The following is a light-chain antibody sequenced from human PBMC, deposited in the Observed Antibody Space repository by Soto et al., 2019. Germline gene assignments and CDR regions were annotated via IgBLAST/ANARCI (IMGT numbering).Light chain of an antibody. CDR3: QQYERPPFA. V-gene: IGKV3-20*01. CDR2: GAS. Sequence: EIVLTQSPGTLSLSPGEGATLACRASQSISSNYLVWYQQKGGQAPRLLIYGASSRATGIPDRFSGSGSGTDFTLTISRLEPEDFAMYFCQQYERPPFAFGQGTKLEIK. J-gene: IGKJ2*01. CDR1: QSISSNY.